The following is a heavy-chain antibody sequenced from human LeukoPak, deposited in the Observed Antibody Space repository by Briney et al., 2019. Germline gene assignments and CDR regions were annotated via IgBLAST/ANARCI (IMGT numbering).Heavy chain of an antibody. CDR3: ARAYDFWSGYPIDY. V-gene: IGHV3-21*01. CDR1: GFTFNSYS. D-gene: IGHD3-3*01. J-gene: IGHJ4*02. CDR2: ITTSSDYI. Sequence: GGSLRLSCAASGFTFNSYSMNWVRQAPGKGLEWVSSITTSSDYIHYTDSVKGRFTISRDNAKNSLYLQMNSLRAEDTAVYYCARAYDFWSGYPIDYWGQGTLVTVSS.